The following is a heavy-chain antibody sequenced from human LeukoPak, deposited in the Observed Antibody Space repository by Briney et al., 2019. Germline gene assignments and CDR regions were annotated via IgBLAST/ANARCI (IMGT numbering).Heavy chain of an antibody. V-gene: IGHV3-9*01. D-gene: IGHD3-16*01. CDR1: GFTFDDYA. J-gene: IGHJ4*02. CDR2: ISWNSGSI. CDR3: AKDLGGT. Sequence: SLRLSCAASGFTFDDYAMHWVRQAPGKGLEWVSGISWNSGSIGYADSVKGRFTISRDTAKNSLYLQMNSPRAEDTALYYCAKDLGGTWGQGTLVTVSS.